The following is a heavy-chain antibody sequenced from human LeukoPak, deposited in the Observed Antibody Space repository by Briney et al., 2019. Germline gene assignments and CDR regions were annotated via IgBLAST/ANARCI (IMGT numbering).Heavy chain of an antibody. CDR3: VRDYFTTISGYHEYYLDL. V-gene: IGHV3-53*01. J-gene: IGHJ4*01. D-gene: IGHD3-22*01. CDR1: GFSVGDNY. Sequence: GGSLRLSCEASGFSVGDNYMTWVRQPPGKGPEWVSVIYSFGSTIYADSVQGRFTISRDTSNNTLFLQMNSLRAEDTAVYYCVRDYFTTISGYHEYYLDLWGHGTLVTVSS. CDR2: IYSFGST.